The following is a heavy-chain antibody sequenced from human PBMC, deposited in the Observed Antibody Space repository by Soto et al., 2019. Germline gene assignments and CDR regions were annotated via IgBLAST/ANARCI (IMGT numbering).Heavy chain of an antibody. CDR3: AKGGRGVTMIGAADY. V-gene: IGHV3-23*01. Sequence: EVQLLESGGGLVQPGGSLRLSCAAFGFTFSTYAMTWVRQAPGKGLEWVSSISGSGGRTYYADSVKGRFTISRDDSKTTLYLQLHTLRAEDTAVYYCAKGGRGVTMIGAADYWGQGTPVTVSA. CDR1: GFTFSTYA. D-gene: IGHD3-22*01. CDR2: ISGSGGRT. J-gene: IGHJ4*02.